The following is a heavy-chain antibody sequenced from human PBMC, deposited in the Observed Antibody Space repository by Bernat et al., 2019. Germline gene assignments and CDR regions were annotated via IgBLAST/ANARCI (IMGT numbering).Heavy chain of an antibody. J-gene: IGHJ4*02. V-gene: IGHV1-2*06. CDR2: INPNSGGT. CDR1: GYTFTGYY. CDR3: ATLMLDIVATIFFDY. Sequence: QVQLVQSGAEVKKPGASVKVSCKASGYTFTGYYMHWVRQAPGQGLEWMGRINPNSGGTNYAQKFQGRVTMTRDTSISTAYMELSRLRSDDTAVYYCATLMLDIVATIFFDYWGQGTLVTVSS. D-gene: IGHD5-12*01.